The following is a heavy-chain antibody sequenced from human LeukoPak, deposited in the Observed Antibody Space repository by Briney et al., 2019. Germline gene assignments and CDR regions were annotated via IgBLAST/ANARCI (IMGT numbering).Heavy chain of an antibody. V-gene: IGHV4-30-2*01. Sequence: SQTLSHTCAVSGGSISSGGYSWSWIRQPPGKGLEWIGYIYHSGSTYYNPSLKSRVTISVDRSKNQFSLKLSSVTAADTAVYYCAIGSSGYYPEYFQHWGQGTLVTVSS. CDR2: IYHSGST. J-gene: IGHJ1*01. CDR3: AIGSSGYYPEYFQH. D-gene: IGHD3-22*01. CDR1: GGSISSGGYS.